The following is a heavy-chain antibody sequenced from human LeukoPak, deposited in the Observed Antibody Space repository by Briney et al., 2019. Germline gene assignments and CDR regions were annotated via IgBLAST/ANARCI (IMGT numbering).Heavy chain of an antibody. CDR1: GFTVSSNY. CDR3: ARVSSSSYYYYGMDV. Sequence: GGSLRLSCAASGFTVSSNYMTWVRQAPGKGLEWVSFIYSGGSTYYADSVKGRFTISRDNSKNTLYLQMNSLRAEDTAVYYCARVSSSSYYYYGMDVWGQGTTVTVSS. CDR2: IYSGGST. V-gene: IGHV3-66*02. J-gene: IGHJ6*02. D-gene: IGHD6-6*01.